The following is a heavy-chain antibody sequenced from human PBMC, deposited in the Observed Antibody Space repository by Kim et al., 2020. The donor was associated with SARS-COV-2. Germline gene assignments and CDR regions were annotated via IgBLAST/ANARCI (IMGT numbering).Heavy chain of an antibody. J-gene: IGHJ5*02. Sequence: SETLSLTCTVSGGSVSSGSYYWSWIRQPPGKGLEWIGYIYYSGSTNYNPSLKSRVTISVDTSKNQFSLKLSSVTAADTAVYYCARLLGYCSSTSCYAYWFDPWGQGTLVTVSS. CDR2: IYYSGST. CDR1: GGSVSSGSYY. D-gene: IGHD2-2*01. V-gene: IGHV4-61*01. CDR3: ARLLGYCSSTSCYAYWFDP.